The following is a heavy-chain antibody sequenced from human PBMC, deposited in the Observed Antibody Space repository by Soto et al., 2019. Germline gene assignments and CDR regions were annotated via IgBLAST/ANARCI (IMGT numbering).Heavy chain of an antibody. V-gene: IGHV4-59*01. CDR3: ARASGLDYGDSAYFDD. CDR1: GGSISSYY. J-gene: IGHJ4*02. CDR2: IYYSGST. D-gene: IGHD4-17*01. Sequence: PSETLSLTCTVSGGSISSYYWSWIRQPPGKGLEWIGYIYYSGSTNYNPSLKSRVTISVDTSKNQFSLKLSSVTAADTAVYYCARASGLDYGDSAYFDDWGQGTLVTVS.